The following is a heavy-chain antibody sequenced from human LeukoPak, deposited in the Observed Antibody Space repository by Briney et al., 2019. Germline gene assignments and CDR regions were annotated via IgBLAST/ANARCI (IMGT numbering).Heavy chain of an antibody. CDR1: GFTFNNAW. D-gene: IGHD3-3*01. CDR2: ISYDGSNK. Sequence: GGSLRLSCAASGFTFNNAWMSWVRQAPGKGLEWVAVISYDGSNKYYADSVKGRFTISRDNSKNTLYLQMNSLRAEDTAVYYCARDNPQLRFLEWLYSNWFDPWGQGTLVTVSS. V-gene: IGHV3-30-3*01. J-gene: IGHJ5*02. CDR3: ARDNPQLRFLEWLYSNWFDP.